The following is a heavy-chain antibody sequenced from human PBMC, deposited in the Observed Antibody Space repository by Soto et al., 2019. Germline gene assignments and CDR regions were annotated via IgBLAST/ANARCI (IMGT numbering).Heavy chain of an antibody. D-gene: IGHD6-13*01. J-gene: IGHJ4*02. V-gene: IGHV3-30*04. CDR2: ISYDARNK. CDR1: GFTFSSYA. CDR3: ARGYSSSSAAFDY. Sequence: QVQLVESGGGVVQPGRSLRLSCAASGFTFSSYAIHWVRQAPGKGLEWVALISYDARNKYYADSVKGRFTISRDNSKNTLYLQMNSLRAEDTAVYYCARGYSSSSAAFDYWGQGTLVTVSS.